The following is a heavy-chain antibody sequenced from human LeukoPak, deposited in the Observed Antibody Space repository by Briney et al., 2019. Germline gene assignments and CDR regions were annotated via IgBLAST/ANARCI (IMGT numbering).Heavy chain of an antibody. CDR3: ARDYAFDI. Sequence: PSETLSLIRTVSGDSISSYYWSWIRQPPRKGLECLGYIYSIASTNYNPSLKSRVTISVDTSKNQFSLKLSSVTAADTAVYYCARDYAFDIWGQGTMVTVSS. CDR1: GDSISSYY. J-gene: IGHJ3*02. V-gene: IGHV4-59*01. CDR2: IYSIAST.